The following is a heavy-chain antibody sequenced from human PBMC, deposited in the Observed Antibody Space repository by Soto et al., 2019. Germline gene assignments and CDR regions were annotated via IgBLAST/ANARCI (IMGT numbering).Heavy chain of an antibody. J-gene: IGHJ5*02. CDR2: IYYSGST. Sequence: SETLSLTCTVSGGSIGSYYWSWIRQPPGKGLEWIGYIYYSGSTNYNPSLKSRVTISVDTSKNQFSLKLSSVTAADTAVYYCARQVPAAIRLGWFDPWGQGTLVTVS. D-gene: IGHD2-2*02. CDR1: GGSIGSYY. CDR3: ARQVPAAIRLGWFDP. V-gene: IGHV4-59*08.